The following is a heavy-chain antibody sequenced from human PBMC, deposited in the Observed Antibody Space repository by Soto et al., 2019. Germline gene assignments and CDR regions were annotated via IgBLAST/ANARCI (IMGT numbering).Heavy chain of an antibody. CDR1: GGTFSSYA. CDR2: IIPIFGTA. V-gene: IGHV1-69*12. CDR3: AGEGRSGDFRLFGLGV. Sequence: QVQLVQSGAEVKKPGSSVKVSCKASGGTFSSYAINWVRQAPGQGLEWMGGIIPIFGTANYAQKFQGRVTITADESTGTAYMELGNLGSEETAGDFCAGEGRSGDFRLFGLGVWGQGATVTVSS. J-gene: IGHJ6*02. D-gene: IGHD3-16*01.